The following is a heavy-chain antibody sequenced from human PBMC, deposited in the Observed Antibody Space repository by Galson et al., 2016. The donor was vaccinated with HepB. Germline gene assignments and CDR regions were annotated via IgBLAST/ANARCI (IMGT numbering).Heavy chain of an antibody. CDR1: GYTFTLYA. CDR2: INADNGNT. Sequence: SVKVSCKASGYTFTLYAIHWVRQAPGQRLEWMGWINADNGNTRYSQKFQGRLSITRDTSASTAYMDLSSLRSEDTAVYYCARPLYALWKDDYYGMDVWGQGTTGTVSS. CDR3: ARPLYALWKDDYYGMDV. J-gene: IGHJ6*02. D-gene: IGHD2-2*01. V-gene: IGHV1-3*01.